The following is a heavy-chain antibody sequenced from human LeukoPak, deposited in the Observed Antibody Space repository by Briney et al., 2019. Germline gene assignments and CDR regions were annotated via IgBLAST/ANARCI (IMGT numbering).Heavy chain of an antibody. CDR1: GFTFSSYD. CDR2: ISDKGGNT. V-gene: IGHV3-64*01. Sequence: GGSLRLSCAASGFTFSSYDMHWVRQAPGKGLEYVSSISDKGGNTYYPNSVKGRFPISRDNSKKTLFLQMDSLRAEDTAMYYCVIEGETTGTGGFDYWGQGTLVTVSS. J-gene: IGHJ4*02. CDR3: VIEGETTGTGGFDY. D-gene: IGHD4-11*01.